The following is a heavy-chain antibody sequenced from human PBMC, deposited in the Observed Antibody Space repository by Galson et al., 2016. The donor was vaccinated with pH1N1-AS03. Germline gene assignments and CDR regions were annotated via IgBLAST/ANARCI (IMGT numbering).Heavy chain of an antibody. CDR2: IYHSGSA. CDR3: ARGGYYWGSGFFDF. V-gene: IGHV4-38-2*02. J-gene: IGHJ4*02. CDR1: GFSISSGHY. D-gene: IGHD1-26*01. Sequence: ETLSLTCSVSGFSISSGHYWGWIRQPPGKGLEWIGNIYHSGSAYYNPSHKRRDTMSVDTSTNQFSLKLAPLTSADSAVYFCARGGYYWGSGFFDFWGQGTLVSVSS.